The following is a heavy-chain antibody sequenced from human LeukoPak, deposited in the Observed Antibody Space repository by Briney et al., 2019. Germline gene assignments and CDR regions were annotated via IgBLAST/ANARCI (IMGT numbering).Heavy chain of an antibody. CDR3: APANLAAASFDY. CDR2: INPNSGGT. D-gene: IGHD6-13*01. CDR1: GYSFTGYY. J-gene: IGHJ4*02. Sequence: GASVKVSCKASGYSFTGYYMHWVRQAPGQGLEWMGWINPNSGGTNYAQKFQGRVTMTGDTSISTAYMELSRLRSDDTAVYYCAPANLAAASFDYWGQGTLVTVSS. V-gene: IGHV1-2*02.